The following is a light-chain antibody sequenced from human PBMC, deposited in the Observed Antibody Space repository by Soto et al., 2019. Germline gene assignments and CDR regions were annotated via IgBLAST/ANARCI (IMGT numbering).Light chain of an antibody. V-gene: IGKV3-20*01. J-gene: IGKJ4*01. Sequence: PGERATLSCRASRTVDGNYLAWYHQKPGQAPRLLIHSASTRAPGIPDRFSASGAGTDFTLTISRLEPEDFAVYYCQQYDSSPLTFGGGTKVDIK. CDR3: QQYDSSPLT. CDR2: SAS. CDR1: RTVDGNY.